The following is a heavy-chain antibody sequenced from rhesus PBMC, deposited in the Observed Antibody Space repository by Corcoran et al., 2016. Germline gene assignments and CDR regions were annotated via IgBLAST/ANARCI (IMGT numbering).Heavy chain of an antibody. V-gene: IGHV4-99*01. CDR1: GYSISSGSY. CDR3: ARVNIWTLYYGLDS. J-gene: IGHJ6*01. CDR2: ISFHGKS. Sequence: QVQLPESGPGLVKSSETLSLTCAVSGYSISSGSYWGWIRQPPGPGLEWVGHISFHGKSYLNPSLKSRVTISTDTSENQFSLKLSSVTAADTAVYYCARVNIWTLYYGLDSWGQGVVVTVSS. D-gene: IGHD3-3*01.